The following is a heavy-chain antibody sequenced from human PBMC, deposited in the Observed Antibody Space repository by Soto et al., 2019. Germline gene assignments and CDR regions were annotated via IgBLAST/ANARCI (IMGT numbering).Heavy chain of an antibody. CDR3: APSRTVGDAFDI. Sequence: XGSIGLSCAASGFRVSGKFMSGVRRAPGKGLGWGSVIYSGGSTYYAHSVKGRFTISRDNSKNTLYLQMNRLGAEDTAVYYCAPSRTVGDAFDISGQGTMVTFSS. CDR1: GFRVSGKF. D-gene: IGHD2-8*02. V-gene: IGHV3-53*01. J-gene: IGHJ3*02. CDR2: IYSGGST.